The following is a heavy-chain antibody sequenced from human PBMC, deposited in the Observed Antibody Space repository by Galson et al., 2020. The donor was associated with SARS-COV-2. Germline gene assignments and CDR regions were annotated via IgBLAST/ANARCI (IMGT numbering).Heavy chain of an antibody. V-gene: IGHV7-4-1*02. D-gene: IGHD3-3*01. CDR2: INTNTGHP. CDR1: GYTFTSYA. CDR3: ARFGVVIVPEGVVEYGMDV. Sequence: ASVKVSCKASGYTFTSYAMNWVRQAPGQGLEWMGWINTNTGHPTYAQGFTGRFVFSLDTSVSTAYLQISSLKAEDTAVYYCARFGVVIVPEGVVEYGMDVWGQGTTVTVSS. J-gene: IGHJ6*02.